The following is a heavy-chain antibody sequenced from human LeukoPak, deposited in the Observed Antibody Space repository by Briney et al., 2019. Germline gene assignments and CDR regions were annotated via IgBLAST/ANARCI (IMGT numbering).Heavy chain of an antibody. CDR2: ISGSGGST. CDR3: AKWCRVGVLNYYYYYGMDV. Sequence: GGSLRLSCAASGFTFSSYAMSWVRQAPGKGLEWVSAISGSGGSTYYADSVKGRFTISRDNSKNTLYLQMNSLRAEDTAVYYCAKWCRVGVLNYYYYYGMDVWGQGTTVTVSS. J-gene: IGHJ6*02. V-gene: IGHV3-23*01. CDR1: GFTFSSYA. D-gene: IGHD2-8*01.